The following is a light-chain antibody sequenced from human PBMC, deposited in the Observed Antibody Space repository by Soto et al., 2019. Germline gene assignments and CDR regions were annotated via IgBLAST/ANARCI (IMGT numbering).Light chain of an antibody. CDR2: DVT. J-gene: IGLJ1*01. Sequence: QSALAQPASVSGSPGQSITISCTGTSSDVGGYNYVSWYQQHPVKAPKPMIYDVTNRPSGVSDRFSGSKSGNTASLTISGLQAEDEADYYCSSYTSSSTPYVFGTGTKVT. V-gene: IGLV2-14*01. CDR1: SSDVGGYNY. CDR3: SSYTSSSTPYV.